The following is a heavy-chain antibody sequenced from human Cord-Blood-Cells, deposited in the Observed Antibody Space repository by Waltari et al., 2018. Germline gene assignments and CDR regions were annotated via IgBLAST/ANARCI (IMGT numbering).Heavy chain of an antibody. V-gene: IGHV1-69*04. D-gene: IGHD3-22*01. CDR3: ARGYDSSGYYYYVDY. J-gene: IGHJ4*02. CDR2: ISPILGIA. Sequence: QVQLVQSGAEVKKPGSSVKVSCKASGGTFSSYAISWVRQAPGQGLEWMGGISPILGIANYAQKCQGRVTITADESTSTAYMELSSLRSEDTAVYYCARGYDSSGYYYYVDYWGQGTLVTVSS. CDR1: GGTFSSYA.